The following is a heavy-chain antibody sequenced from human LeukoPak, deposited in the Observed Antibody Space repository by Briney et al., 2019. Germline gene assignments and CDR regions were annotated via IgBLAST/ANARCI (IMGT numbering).Heavy chain of an antibody. CDR2: INPNNGGT. CDR1: GYTFTSYY. V-gene: IGHV1-2*02. D-gene: IGHD1-1*01. Sequence: GASVKVSCKASGYTFTSYYIHWVRQAPGQGLEWMGWINPNNGGTNFAQKFQGRVTMTRDTSITTAYMELSSLRSDDTAVYYCAATERDFWGQGTLVTVSS. J-gene: IGHJ4*02. CDR3: AATERDF.